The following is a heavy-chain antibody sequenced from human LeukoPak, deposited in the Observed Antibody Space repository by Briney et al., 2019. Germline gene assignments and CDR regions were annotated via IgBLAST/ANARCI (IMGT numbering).Heavy chain of an antibody. Sequence: GGSLRLSCAGSGFTFSSHWIGWVRQAPGKGLEWVSVIYSGGSTYYADSVKGRFTISRDNSKNTLYLQMNSLRADDTAVYYCVCRIGGAPQWGQGTLVTVSS. CDR3: VCRIGGAPQ. CDR1: GFTFSSHW. CDR2: IYSGGST. J-gene: IGHJ4*02. D-gene: IGHD1-26*01. V-gene: IGHV3-53*01.